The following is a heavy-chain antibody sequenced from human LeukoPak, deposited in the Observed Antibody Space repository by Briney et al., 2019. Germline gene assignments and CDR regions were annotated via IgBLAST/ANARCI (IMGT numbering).Heavy chain of an antibody. V-gene: IGHV3-21*01. D-gene: IGHD4-17*01. J-gene: IGHJ4*02. CDR1: GFTFSSYS. CDR3: ARIIHGDYVGFDY. Sequence: PGGSLRLSCAASGFTFSSYSMNWVRQAPGKGLEWVSSISSSSSYIYYADSVKGRFTISRDNAKNSLYLQMNSLRAEDTAVYYCARIIHGDYVGFDYWGQGTLVTVSS. CDR2: ISSSSSYI.